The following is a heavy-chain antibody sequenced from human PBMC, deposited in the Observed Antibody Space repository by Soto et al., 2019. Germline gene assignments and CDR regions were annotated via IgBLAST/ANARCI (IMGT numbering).Heavy chain of an antibody. J-gene: IGHJ5*02. Sequence: GWSLRLSCAASGFTFSSYAMSWFRQAPGKGLEWVSAISGSGGSTYYADSVKGRFTISRDNSKNTLYLQMNSLRAEDTAVYYCAKSRFWSGSDWFDHWGQGTLVIVS. V-gene: IGHV3-23*01. CDR2: ISGSGGST. D-gene: IGHD3-3*01. CDR1: GFTFSSYA. CDR3: AKSRFWSGSDWFDH.